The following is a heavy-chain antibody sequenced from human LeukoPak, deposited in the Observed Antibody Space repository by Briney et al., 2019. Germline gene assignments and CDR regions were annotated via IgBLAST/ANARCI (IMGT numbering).Heavy chain of an antibody. CDR3: AREGRAGYCTTTSCYTVDYFDY. V-gene: IGHV1-69*01. Sequence: SVKVSCKASGGTLSNYAISWVRQAPGQGLEWMGGIIPIFGTANYAQKFQGRVTITADESTSTAYMELSSLRSEDSAVYYCAREGRAGYCTTTSCYTVDYFDYWGQGTLVTVSS. CDR2: IIPIFGTA. CDR1: GGTLSNYA. J-gene: IGHJ4*02. D-gene: IGHD2-2*02.